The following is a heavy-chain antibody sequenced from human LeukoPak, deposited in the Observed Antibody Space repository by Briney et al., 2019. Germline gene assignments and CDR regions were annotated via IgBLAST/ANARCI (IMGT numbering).Heavy chain of an antibody. D-gene: IGHD3-9*01. V-gene: IGHV4-34*01. J-gene: IGHJ4*02. CDR2: INHSGST. Sequence: SETLSLTCAVHGGSFSGYYWSWIRQPPGKGREWIGEINHSGSTNYNPSLKSRVTISVDTSKNQFSLKLSSVTAADTAVYYCARAVELSGYFDWPYPRYFDYWGQGTLVTVSS. CDR3: ARAVELSGYFDWPYPRYFDY. CDR1: GGSFSGYY.